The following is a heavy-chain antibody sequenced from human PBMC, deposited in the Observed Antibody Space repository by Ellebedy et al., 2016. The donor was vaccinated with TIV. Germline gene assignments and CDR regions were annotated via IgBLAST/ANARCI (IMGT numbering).Heavy chain of an antibody. J-gene: IGHJ4*02. Sequence: GESLKISCAASGFTFSSYAMNWVRQAPGKGLEWVSGIGLSDTSTYYSDSVKGRFTISRDNSKNTMYLQMNSLRDEDTAVYYCTSPAVGQTTGCCRYYFDYWGLGTLVTVSS. V-gene: IGHV3-23*01. CDR1: GFTFSSYA. CDR3: TSPAVGQTTGCCRYYFDY. CDR2: IGLSDTST. D-gene: IGHD1-14*01.